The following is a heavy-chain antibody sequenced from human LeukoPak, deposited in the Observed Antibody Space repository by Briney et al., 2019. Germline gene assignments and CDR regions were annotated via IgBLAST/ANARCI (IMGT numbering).Heavy chain of an antibody. D-gene: IGHD2-15*01. CDR3: ASATLRCSGGSCYEMDV. V-gene: IGHV1-69*06. CDR2: IIPLFGTP. Sequence: SVKVSCKASGGTFSSYTISWVRQAPGRGLEWMGGIIPLFGTPDYAQKFQDRLTITADKSTSTAYMELSSLRSEDTAVYYCASATLRCSGGSCYEMDVWGKGTTVTVSS. J-gene: IGHJ6*04. CDR1: GGTFSSYT.